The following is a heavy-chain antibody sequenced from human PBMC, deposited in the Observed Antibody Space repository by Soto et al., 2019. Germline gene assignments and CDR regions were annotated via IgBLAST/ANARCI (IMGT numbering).Heavy chain of an antibody. D-gene: IGHD3-9*01. J-gene: IGHJ4*02. CDR1: GFSLSTSGVG. CDR2: IYWDDST. CDR3: AHKGPEDWPLDY. V-gene: IGHV2-5*02. Sequence: QITLKESGPPLVRPTQPLTLTCAFSGFSLSTSGVGVGWIRQPPGKALEWLAVIYWDDSTHYSPSLRSRLTITKDTSKNQVVITMTNMDPMDTGTYYCAHKGPEDWPLDYWGQGTLVTVSS.